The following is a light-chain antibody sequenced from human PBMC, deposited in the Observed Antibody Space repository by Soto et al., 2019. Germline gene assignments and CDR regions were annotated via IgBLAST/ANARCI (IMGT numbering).Light chain of an antibody. CDR2: AAS. CDR3: QQANSFPYT. Sequence: DIQMTQSPSSVSASVGDRVTITCRASQDISSWLAWYQQKPGKAPKLLIYAASSLQSGVPPRFSGSGSGTDFTLTISSLQPEDFATYYCQQANSFPYTFGQGTQL. CDR1: QDISSW. J-gene: IGKJ2*01. V-gene: IGKV1D-12*01.